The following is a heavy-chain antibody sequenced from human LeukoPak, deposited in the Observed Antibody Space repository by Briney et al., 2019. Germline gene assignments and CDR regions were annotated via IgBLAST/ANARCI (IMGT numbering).Heavy chain of an antibody. CDR1: GFTFSSYW. J-gene: IGHJ4*02. V-gene: IGHV3-21*05. CDR2: ISSSSSYT. D-gene: IGHD3-10*01. Sequence: GGSLRLSCAASGFTFSSYWMSWVRQAPGKGLEWVSYISSSSSYTNYADSVKGRFTISRDNAKNSLYRQMNSLRAEDTAVYYCARAGPRGDWGQGTLVTVSS. CDR3: ARAGPRGD.